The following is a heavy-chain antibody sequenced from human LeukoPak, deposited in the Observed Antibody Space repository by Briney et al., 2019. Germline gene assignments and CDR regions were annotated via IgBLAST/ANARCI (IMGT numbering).Heavy chain of an antibody. CDR1: GFTFINYW. Sequence: GGSLRLSCAASGFTFINYWMSWVRQAPGKGLEWVSGISPGGPTYYADSVKGRFSISRDDSRNTFYLQMINLRAEDTAVYYCAKDGAWLRFDDWGQGILVTVSS. CDR3: AKDGAWLRFDD. CDR2: ISPGGPT. J-gene: IGHJ4*02. V-gene: IGHV3-23*01. D-gene: IGHD5-12*01.